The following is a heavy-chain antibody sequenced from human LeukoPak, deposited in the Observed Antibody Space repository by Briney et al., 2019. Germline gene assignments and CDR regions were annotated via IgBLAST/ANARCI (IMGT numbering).Heavy chain of an antibody. V-gene: IGHV5-51*01. CDR3: ARSNYYFDY. Sequence: GESLKISCQGSGYSFLDYWIGWVRQMPGKGLEWMGIISPGDSDTRYSPSFQGQVTISADKSISTAYLQWSSLKASDTAMYYCARSNYYFDYWGQGTLVTVSS. CDR1: GYSFLDYW. CDR2: ISPGDSDT. J-gene: IGHJ4*02. D-gene: IGHD2-8*01.